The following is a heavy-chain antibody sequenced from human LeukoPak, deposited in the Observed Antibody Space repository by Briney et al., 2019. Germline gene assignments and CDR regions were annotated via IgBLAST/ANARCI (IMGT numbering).Heavy chain of an antibody. Sequence: SVKVSCKASGGTFSSYAISWVRQAPGQGLEWMGGIIPIFGTANYAQKFQGRVTITADESTSTAYMELGSLRSEDTAVYYCARGGRVRGVIITAYYFDYWGQGTLVTVSS. CDR2: IIPIFGTA. CDR1: GGTFSSYA. CDR3: ARGGRVRGVIITAYYFDY. J-gene: IGHJ4*02. D-gene: IGHD3-10*01. V-gene: IGHV1-69*01.